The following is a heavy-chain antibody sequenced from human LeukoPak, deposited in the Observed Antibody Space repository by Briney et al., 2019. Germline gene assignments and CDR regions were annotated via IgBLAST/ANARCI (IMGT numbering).Heavy chain of an antibody. CDR3: AVIAVPGRYFFDY. D-gene: IGHD6-19*01. CDR1: GFIISSYA. J-gene: IGHJ4*02. CDR2: ISSDGDST. Sequence: GGSLRLSCAASGFIISSYAMHWVRQAPGKGLEHVSGISSDGDSTSYANSVRGRFTISRDNSKNTLYLQMGSLRPEDMAIYYGAVIAVPGRYFFDYWGQGTLVTVSS. V-gene: IGHV3-64*01.